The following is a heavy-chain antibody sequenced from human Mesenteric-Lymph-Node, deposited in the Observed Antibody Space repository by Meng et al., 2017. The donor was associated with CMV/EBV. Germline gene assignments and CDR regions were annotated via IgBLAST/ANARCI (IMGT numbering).Heavy chain of an antibody. V-gene: IGHV1-46*01. Sequence: ASVKVSCKASAYTLSNNCVHWVGQAPGQGLEWMGIINPKDGDTRYEHNFQGRLTLTRDTSTSTVYMELSSLRSEDTAVYYCARDRLLGRYSSSSWFDPWGQGTLVTVSS. CDR2: INPKDGDT. CDR1: AYTLSNNC. CDR3: ARDRLLGRYSSSSWFDP. J-gene: IGHJ5*02. D-gene: IGHD6-6*01.